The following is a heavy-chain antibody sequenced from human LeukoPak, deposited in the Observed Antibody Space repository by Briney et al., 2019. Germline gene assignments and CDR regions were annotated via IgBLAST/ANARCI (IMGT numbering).Heavy chain of an antibody. CDR3: ARVVLGSCSGGRCYAGQFFDY. Sequence: SQTLSLTCTVSGGSLSSGGYYWSWIRQHPGKGLVWIGNIYYSGSTYYKRSLKSRVIISLDTSKNQFSLELSSVTAADTAVYYCARVVLGSCSGGRCYAGQFFDYWGQGALVTVSS. V-gene: IGHV4-31*03. D-gene: IGHD2-15*01. J-gene: IGHJ4*02. CDR2: IYYSGST. CDR1: GGSLSSGGYY.